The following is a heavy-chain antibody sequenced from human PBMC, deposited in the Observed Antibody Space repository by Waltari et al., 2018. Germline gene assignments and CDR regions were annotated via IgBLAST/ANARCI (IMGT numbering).Heavy chain of an antibody. CDR2: VNPANGNT. CDR3: ARGDYPAMDV. CDR1: GYIFTSHS. D-gene: IGHD4-17*01. V-gene: IGHV1-3*01. Sequence: QVQLLQSGAEVKKPGASVRVCCKASGYIFTSHSLHWVRQAPGQRLEWMGWVNPANGNTQHSQKLQGRVTVTKDTSASTAYMELSSLRSEDTGVYYCARGDYPAMDVWGQGTTVIVSS. J-gene: IGHJ6*02.